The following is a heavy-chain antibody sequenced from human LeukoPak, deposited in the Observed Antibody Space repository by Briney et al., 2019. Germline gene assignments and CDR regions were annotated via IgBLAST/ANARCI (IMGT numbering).Heavy chain of an antibody. D-gene: IGHD2-15*01. CDR2: INHSGST. J-gene: IGHJ5*02. CDR1: GGSFSGYY. Sequence: PSETLSLTCAVYGGSFSGYYWSWIRQPPGKGLEWIGEINHSGSTNYNPSLKSRVTISVDKSRNQFSLKLSSVTAADTAVYYCARRMPWFDPWGQGTLVIVSS. V-gene: IGHV4-34*01. CDR3: ARRMPWFDP.